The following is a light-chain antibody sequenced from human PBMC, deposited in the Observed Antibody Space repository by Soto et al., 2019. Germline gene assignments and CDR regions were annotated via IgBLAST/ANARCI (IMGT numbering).Light chain of an antibody. CDR1: HSFSSSY. Sequence: EIVLTQSPGTLSLSTGERATLSCRASHSFSSSYLAWYQQKPGQAPRLLIYGASSRATGIPDRFSGSGSGTEFTLTISSLQPEDFATYYCLQHNSYLWTFGQGTKVDI. J-gene: IGKJ1*01. CDR2: GAS. CDR3: LQHNSYLWT. V-gene: IGKV3-20*01.